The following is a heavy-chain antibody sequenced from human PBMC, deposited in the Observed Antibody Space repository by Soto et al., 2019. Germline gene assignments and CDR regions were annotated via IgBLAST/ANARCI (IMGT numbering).Heavy chain of an antibody. CDR2: MNPNSGIT. CDR1: GYTFTSYD. Sequence: ASVKVSCKASGYTFTSYDINWVRQATGQGLEWMGWMNPNSGITGYAQKFQGRVTMTRDTSITTDYMELSSLRSEDTAIYYCARHQSHSSSYVDPWGQGTLVTVSS. J-gene: IGHJ5*02. CDR3: ARHQSHSSSYVDP. D-gene: IGHD6-13*01. V-gene: IGHV1-8*01.